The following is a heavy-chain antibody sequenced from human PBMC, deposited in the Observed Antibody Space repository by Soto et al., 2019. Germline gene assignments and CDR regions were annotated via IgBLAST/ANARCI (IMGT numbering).Heavy chain of an antibody. V-gene: IGHV2-5*01. Sequence: QITLKESGPTLMKPTQTLALTCTFSGFSFNTRGVGVAWMRQPPGKALEWLAVIYWNGDRRYSPSLTDRLSITKDMSTKQVVLTMTTVDPVDTGTYYCAHLVPGPLSFAYWGQGALVTVSS. CDR1: GFSFNTRGVG. D-gene: IGHD6-19*01. J-gene: IGHJ4*02. CDR2: IYWNGDR. CDR3: AHLVPGPLSFAY.